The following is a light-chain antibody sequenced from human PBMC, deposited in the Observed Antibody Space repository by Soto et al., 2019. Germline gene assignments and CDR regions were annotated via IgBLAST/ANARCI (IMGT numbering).Light chain of an antibody. V-gene: IGLV2-8*01. CDR2: EVS. CDR3: SSYAGSNAV. Sequence: QSALTQPRSASGSPEQSVTISCTGTSSDVGGYNYVSWYQQHPGKAPKLMIYEVSKRPSGVPDRFSGSKSGNTASLTVSGLQAEDEADYYCSSYAGSNAVFGGGTKVTVL. CDR1: SSDVGGYNY. J-gene: IGLJ2*01.